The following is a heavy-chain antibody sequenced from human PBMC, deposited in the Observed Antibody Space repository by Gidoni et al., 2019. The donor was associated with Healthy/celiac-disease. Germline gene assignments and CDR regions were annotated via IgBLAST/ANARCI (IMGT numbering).Heavy chain of an antibody. V-gene: IGHV3-21*01. D-gene: IGHD4-17*01. Sequence: EVQLVESGGGLVKPGGSLRLSCADSGFNFSSYSMNWVRQAPGKGLEWVSSISSSSSYIYYADSVTGRFTISRDNAKNSLYLQMNSLRAEDTAVYYCARGLMTTVTTGAFDIWGQGTMVTVSS. CDR3: ARGLMTTVTTGAFDI. J-gene: IGHJ3*02. CDR1: GFNFSSYS. CDR2: ISSSSSYI.